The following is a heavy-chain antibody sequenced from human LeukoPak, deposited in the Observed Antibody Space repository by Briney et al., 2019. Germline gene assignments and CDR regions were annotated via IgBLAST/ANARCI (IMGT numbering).Heavy chain of an antibody. V-gene: IGHV4-4*02. CDR2: IYHSGST. CDR3: ARVLSNDASAFDI. Sequence: SETLSLTCAVSGGSISSSNWWSWVRQPPGKGLEWIGEIYHSGSTNYNPSLKSRVTISVDKSKNQFSLKLSSVTAADTAVYYCARVLSNDASAFDIWGQGTMVTVSS. J-gene: IGHJ3*02. D-gene: IGHD2-2*01. CDR1: GGSISSSNW.